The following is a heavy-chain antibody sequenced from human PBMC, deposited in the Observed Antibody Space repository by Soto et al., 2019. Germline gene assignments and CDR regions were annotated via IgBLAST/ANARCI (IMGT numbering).Heavy chain of an antibody. D-gene: IGHD5-18*01. V-gene: IGHV4-39*01. Sequence: SETLSLTCTVSGGSISSSSYYWGWIRQPPGKGLEWIGSIYYSGSTYYNPSLKSRVTISVDTSKNQFSLKLSSVTAADTAVYYCARHGIQLWGYGMDVWGQGTTVTVSS. J-gene: IGHJ6*02. CDR1: GGSISSSSYY. CDR3: ARHGIQLWGYGMDV. CDR2: IYYSGST.